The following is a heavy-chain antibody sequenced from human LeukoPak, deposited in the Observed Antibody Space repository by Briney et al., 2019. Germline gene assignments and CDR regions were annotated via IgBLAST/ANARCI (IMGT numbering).Heavy chain of an antibody. V-gene: IGHV3-7*01. CDR3: ARPVTGTYAPLEY. J-gene: IGHJ4*02. Sequence: GGSLRLSCAASGFTFSSYWMSWVRQAPGKGLEWVATIKQDESEKAYVDSVKGRFTISRDNAKNTLYLEMNSLRADDTAVYYCARPVTGTYAPLEYWGQGTLVTVSS. CDR2: IKQDESEK. CDR1: GFTFSSYW. D-gene: IGHD1-1*01.